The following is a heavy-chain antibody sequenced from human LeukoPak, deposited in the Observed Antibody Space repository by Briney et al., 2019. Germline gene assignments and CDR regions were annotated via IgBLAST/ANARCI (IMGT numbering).Heavy chain of an antibody. D-gene: IGHD3-3*01. V-gene: IGHV3-11*04. J-gene: IGHJ6*03. CDR2: ISSSGSTI. CDR3: ARDAHDFWSGYYPRYYYYYMDV. Sequence: GGSLRLSCAASGFTFSDYHMSWIRQAPGKGLEWVSYISSSGSTIYYADSVKGRFTISRDNAKNSLYLQINSLRAEDTAVYYCARDAHDFWSGYYPRYYYYYMDVWGKGTTVTVSS. CDR1: GFTFSDYH.